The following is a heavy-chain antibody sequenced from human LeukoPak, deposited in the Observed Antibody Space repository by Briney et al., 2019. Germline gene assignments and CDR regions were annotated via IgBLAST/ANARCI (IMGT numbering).Heavy chain of an antibody. V-gene: IGHV4-4*07. CDR3: AREVVVPAAIYYYYYMDV. Sequence: SETLSLTCAVYGGSFSGYYWSWIRQPAGKGLEWIGRIYTSGSTNYNPSLKSRVTISVDTSKNQFSLKLSSVTAADTAVYYCAREVVVPAAIYYYYYMDVWGKGTTVTVSS. CDR2: IYTSGST. J-gene: IGHJ6*03. D-gene: IGHD2-2*02. CDR1: GGSFSGYY.